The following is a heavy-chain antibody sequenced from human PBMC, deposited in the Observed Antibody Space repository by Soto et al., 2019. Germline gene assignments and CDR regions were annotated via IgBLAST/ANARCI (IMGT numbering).Heavy chain of an antibody. CDR3: AKGSAYYHDTSGYRYYFDY. J-gene: IGHJ4*02. CDR2: VSSSGGTT. Sequence: GGSLRLSCAASGFTFSLYALNWVRQAPGKGLEWVSGVSSSGGTTDYADSVKGRFTISRDNSKNTLYLQMNSLRAEDMAVYYCAKGSAYYHDTSGYRYYFDYWGQGTLVTVSS. CDR1: GFTFSLYA. D-gene: IGHD3-22*01. V-gene: IGHV3-23*01.